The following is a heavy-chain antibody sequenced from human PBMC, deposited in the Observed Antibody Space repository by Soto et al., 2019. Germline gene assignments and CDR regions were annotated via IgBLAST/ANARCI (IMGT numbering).Heavy chain of an antibody. CDR1: GFSFSNHG. Sequence: QMQLVESGGGAVQPGRSLRLSCAASGFSFSNHGMHWVRQAPGKGLDWVADISHGGSDTWYADSVKGRFTISRDNSKNTVYLQMDGLRSEDTAISDCVSGEGRYGHDTGFDYWGQGTLVTVSS. V-gene: IGHV3-30*03. CDR3: VSGEGRYGHDTGFDY. D-gene: IGHD5-12*01. CDR2: ISHGGSDT. J-gene: IGHJ4*02.